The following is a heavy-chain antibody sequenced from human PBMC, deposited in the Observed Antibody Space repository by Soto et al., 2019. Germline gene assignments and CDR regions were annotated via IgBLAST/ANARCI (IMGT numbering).Heavy chain of an antibody. CDR1: GYTFTSYA. J-gene: IGHJ6*02. CDR2: INAGNGNT. D-gene: IGHD6-19*01. CDR3: ARARSSGWYLAYYYGMDV. V-gene: IGHV1-3*01. Sequence: QVQLVQSGAEVKKPGASVKVSCKASGYTFTSYAMHWVRQAPGQRLEWMGWINAGNGNTKYSQKFQGRVTITRDTAARTAYMERSSLRSEDTAVYYCARARSSGWYLAYYYGMDVWGQGTTVTVSS.